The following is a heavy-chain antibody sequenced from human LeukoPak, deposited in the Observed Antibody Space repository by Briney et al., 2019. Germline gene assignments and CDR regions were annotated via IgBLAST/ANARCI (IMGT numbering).Heavy chain of an antibody. CDR1: GFTFSSYA. CDR3: ARGSRSSMTYYFDY. J-gene: IGHJ4*02. D-gene: IGHD2-2*01. CDR2: ISSSGSTI. V-gene: IGHV3-48*01. Sequence: GGSLRLSCAASGFTFSSYAMNWVRQAPGKGLEWVSYISSSGSTIYSADSVKGRFTISRDNAKNSLYLQMNSLRAEDTAVYYCARGSRSSMTYYFDYWGQGTLVTVSP.